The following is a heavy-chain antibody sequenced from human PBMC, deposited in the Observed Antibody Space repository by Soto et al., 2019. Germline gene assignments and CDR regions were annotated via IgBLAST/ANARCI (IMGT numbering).Heavy chain of an antibody. Sequence: GASVKVSCKASGYTFTSYAMHWVRQAPGQRLEWMGWINAGNGNTKYSQKFQGRVTITRDTSASTAYMELSSLRSEDTAVYYCARVLISSSWYEYYYYGMDVWGQGTTVTVSS. CDR1: GYTFTSYA. CDR3: ARVLISSSWYEYYYYGMDV. J-gene: IGHJ6*02. V-gene: IGHV1-3*01. D-gene: IGHD6-13*01. CDR2: INAGNGNT.